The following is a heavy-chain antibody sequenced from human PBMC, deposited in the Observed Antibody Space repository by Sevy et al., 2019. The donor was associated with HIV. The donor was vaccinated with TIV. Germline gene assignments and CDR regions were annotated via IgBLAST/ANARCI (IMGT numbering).Heavy chain of an antibody. V-gene: IGHV3-23*01. D-gene: IGHD3-22*01. Sequence: GGSLRLSCETSEFTFSNYAMSWVRQAPGKGLEWVSSISGSGGETYSANSVKGRFTISRDKSKNTVYLQMNSLRAEDTAVYYCAKDIIVVVGEALDIWGQGTMVTVSS. J-gene: IGHJ3*02. CDR3: AKDIIVVVGEALDI. CDR2: ISGSGGET. CDR1: EFTFSNYA.